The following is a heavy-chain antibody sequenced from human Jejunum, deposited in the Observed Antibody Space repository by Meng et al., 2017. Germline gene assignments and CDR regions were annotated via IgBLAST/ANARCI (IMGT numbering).Heavy chain of an antibody. V-gene: IGHV4-39*01. D-gene: IGHD5-18*01. Sequence: QLQLQESGPGLVKACETLSLSCTVTGGSTSSRSYYWVWIGQSQGKGLGWIGQIYYNGKSYYNPSLKSRVTMSVDTSRSQFSLNLNTVTAADTAVYYCARASYSYDSWFDPWGQGTLVTVPQ. CDR1: GGSTSSRSYY. J-gene: IGHJ5*02. CDR3: ARASYSYDSWFDP. CDR2: IYYNGKS.